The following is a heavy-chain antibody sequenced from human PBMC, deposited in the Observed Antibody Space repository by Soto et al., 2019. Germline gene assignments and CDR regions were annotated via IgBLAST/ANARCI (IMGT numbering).Heavy chain of an antibody. CDR3: ARGWSQDGLILTGLETGYYFDY. CDR2: INHSGST. CDR1: GGSFSGYY. D-gene: IGHD3-9*01. J-gene: IGHJ4*02. V-gene: IGHV4-34*01. Sequence: PSETLSLTCAVYGGSFSGYYWRWVRQPPGKGLEWIGEINHSGSTNYNPSLKSRVTISVDTSKNQFSLKLSSVTAADTAVYYCARGWSQDGLILTGLETGYYFDYWGQGTLVTVSS.